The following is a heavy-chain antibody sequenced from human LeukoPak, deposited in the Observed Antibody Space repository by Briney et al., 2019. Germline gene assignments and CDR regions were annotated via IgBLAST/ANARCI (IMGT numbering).Heavy chain of an antibody. CDR1: GFTFSRFG. CDR2: ISSSSSSI. J-gene: IGHJ4*02. D-gene: IGHD5-24*01. CDR3: AQKDGADY. V-gene: IGHV3-48*02. Sequence: PGGSLRLSCAASGFTFSRFGMNWVRQAPGKGLEWVSYISSSSSSIYYADSVKGRFTISRDNAKNSVYLQMNSLRDEDTAVYYCAQKDGADYWGQGTLVTVSS.